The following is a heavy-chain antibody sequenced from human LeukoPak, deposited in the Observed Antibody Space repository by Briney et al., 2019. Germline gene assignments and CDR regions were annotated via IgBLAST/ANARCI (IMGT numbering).Heavy chain of an antibody. CDR3: ARAFTYYYDSSGYYSNPDAFDI. V-gene: IGHV1-18*01. D-gene: IGHD3-22*01. CDR2: ISAYNGNT. Sequence: GAPVKVSCKASGYTFTSYGISWVRQAPGQGLEWMGWISAYNGNTNYAQKLQGRVTMTTDTSTSTAYMELRSLRSDDTAVYYCARAFTYYYDSSGYYSNPDAFDIWGQGTMVTVSS. CDR1: GYTFTSYG. J-gene: IGHJ3*02.